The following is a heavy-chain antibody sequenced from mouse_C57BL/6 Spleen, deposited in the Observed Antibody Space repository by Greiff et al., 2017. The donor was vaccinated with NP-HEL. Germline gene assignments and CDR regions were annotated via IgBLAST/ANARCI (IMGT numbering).Heavy chain of an antibody. Sequence: EVQLQQSGPELVKPGASVKISCKASGYTFTDYYMNWVKQSHGKSLEWIGDINPNNGGTSYNQKFKGKATLTVDKSSSTAYMELRSLTSEDSAVYYCARMNYYGSKENAWFAYWGQGTLVTVSA. CDR1: GYTFTDYY. CDR3: ARMNYYGSKENAWFAY. D-gene: IGHD1-1*01. CDR2: INPNNGGT. V-gene: IGHV1-26*01. J-gene: IGHJ3*01.